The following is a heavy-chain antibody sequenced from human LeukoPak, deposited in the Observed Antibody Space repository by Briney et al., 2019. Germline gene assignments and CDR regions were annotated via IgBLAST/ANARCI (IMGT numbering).Heavy chain of an antibody. CDR3: ARGGGRTLFFDY. CDR1: GFTFSSYS. V-gene: IGHV3-21*01. CDR2: ISSSSSYI. Sequence: GGSLRLSCAASGFTFSSYSMNWVRQAPGKGLEWVSSISSSSSYIYYADSVKGRFTISRDNAKNSLYLQMNSLRAEDTAVYYCARGGGRTLFFDYWGQGTLVTVSS. J-gene: IGHJ4*02. D-gene: IGHD1/OR15-1a*01.